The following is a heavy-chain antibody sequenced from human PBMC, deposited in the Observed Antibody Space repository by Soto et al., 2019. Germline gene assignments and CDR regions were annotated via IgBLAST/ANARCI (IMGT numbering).Heavy chain of an antibody. CDR2: ISGYNGNT. CDR3: ARDLYYGSGGYRWFDP. D-gene: IGHD3-16*02. V-gene: IGHV1-18*04. J-gene: IGHJ5*02. Sequence: ASGKVSCKASGYTFTSYGISWVRQAPGQGLEWMGWISGYNGNTNYVQKLQGRVTMTTDTSTSTAYMELRSLRSDDTAVYYCARDLYYGSGGYRWFDPWGQGTLVTVSS. CDR1: GYTFTSYG.